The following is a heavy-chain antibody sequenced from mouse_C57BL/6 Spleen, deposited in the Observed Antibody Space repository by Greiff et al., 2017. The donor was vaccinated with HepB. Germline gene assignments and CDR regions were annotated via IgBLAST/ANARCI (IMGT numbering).Heavy chain of an antibody. CDR1: GYTFTSYW. J-gene: IGHJ2*01. CDR2: IYPGSGST. CDR3: ARETVVAHFDY. V-gene: IGHV1-55*01. Sequence: VKLMESGAELVKPGASVKMSCKASGYTFTSYWITWVKQRPGQGLEWIGDIYPGSGSTNYNEKFKSKATLTVDTSSSTAYMQLSSLTSEDSAVYYCARETVVAHFDYWGQGTTLTVSS. D-gene: IGHD1-1*01.